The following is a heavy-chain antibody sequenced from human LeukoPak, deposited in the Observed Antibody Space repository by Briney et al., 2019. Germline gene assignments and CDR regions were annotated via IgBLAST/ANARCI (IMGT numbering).Heavy chain of an antibody. Sequence: ASVKVSCKASGYTFINYDSNWVRQATGQGLEWMGWMNPNNDNTGYAQKFQGRLTITRNTSINTAYMELSSLRSEDTAVYYCARGRVLDYWGQGTLVTVSS. CDR3: ARGRVLDY. J-gene: IGHJ4*02. V-gene: IGHV1-8*03. CDR1: GYTFINYD. CDR2: MNPNNDNT.